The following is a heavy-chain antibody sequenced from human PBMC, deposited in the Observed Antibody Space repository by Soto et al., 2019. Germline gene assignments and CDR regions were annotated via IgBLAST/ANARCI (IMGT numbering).Heavy chain of an antibody. Sequence: GGSLRLSCAASGFTFSSYWMSWVRQAPGKGLEWVANIKQDGSEKYYVDSVKGRFTISRDNAKNSLYLQMNSLRAEDTAVYYCARVKNYYGSGSNSYYYYYYMDVWGKGTTVTVSS. CDR1: GFTFSSYW. D-gene: IGHD3-10*01. V-gene: IGHV3-7*01. J-gene: IGHJ6*03. CDR2: IKQDGSEK. CDR3: ARVKNYYGSGSNSYYYYYYMDV.